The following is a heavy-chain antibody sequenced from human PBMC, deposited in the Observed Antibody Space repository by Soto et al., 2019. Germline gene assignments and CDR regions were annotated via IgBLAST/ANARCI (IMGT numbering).Heavy chain of an antibody. Sequence: GAAVKVSCKASGYTFTSYYMHWVRQAPGQGLEWMGIINPSGGSTSYAQKFQGRVTMTRDTSTSTVYMELSSLRSEDTAVYYCARAGSIDAFDIWGQGTMVTVSS. CDR1: GYTFTSYY. CDR3: ARAGSIDAFDI. CDR2: INPSGGST. J-gene: IGHJ3*02. D-gene: IGHD4-4*01. V-gene: IGHV1-46*01.